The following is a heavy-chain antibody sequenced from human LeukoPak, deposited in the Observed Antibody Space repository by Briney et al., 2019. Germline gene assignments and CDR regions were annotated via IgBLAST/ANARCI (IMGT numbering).Heavy chain of an antibody. CDR2: ISGSGGST. D-gene: IGHD1-26*01. Sequence: GGSLTLSCAASGFTLSSYAMSWVRQAPGKGLEWVSAISGSGGSTYYADSVKGRFTISRDNSKNTLYLQMNSLRAEDTAVYYCAKDPLGAGSYYFYYYYGMDVWGQGTTVTVSS. J-gene: IGHJ6*02. CDR3: AKDPLGAGSYYFYYYYGMDV. V-gene: IGHV3-23*01. CDR1: GFTLSSYA.